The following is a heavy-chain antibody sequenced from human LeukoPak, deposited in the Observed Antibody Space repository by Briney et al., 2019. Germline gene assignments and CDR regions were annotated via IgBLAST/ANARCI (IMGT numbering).Heavy chain of an antibody. CDR1: GFTFDDYA. J-gene: IGHJ6*03. CDR3: ARDGYNSSYYMDV. Sequence: GGSLRLSCTASGFTFDDYAMHWVRQAPGKGLEWVSGISWNSGSIGYADSVKGRFTISRDNAKNSLYLQMNSLRAEDTAVYYCARDGYNSSYYMDVWGKGTTVTVSS. CDR2: ISWNSGSI. V-gene: IGHV3-9*01. D-gene: IGHD5-24*01.